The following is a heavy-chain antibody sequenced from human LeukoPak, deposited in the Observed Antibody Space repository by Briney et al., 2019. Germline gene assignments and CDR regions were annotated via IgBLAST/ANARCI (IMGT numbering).Heavy chain of an antibody. D-gene: IGHD3-22*01. CDR3: ARLDYYRHFDW. J-gene: IGHJ4*02. V-gene: IGHV4-39*07. CDR1: GGSISNTNYY. CDR2: IYYSGST. Sequence: SETLSLTCTVSGGSISNTNYYWGWIRQSPGKGLEWIGNIYYSGSTYYNPSLKSRVTISLDTSKNQFSLKLWPVTAADTAVYYCARLDYYRHFDWWGQGTLVTVSS.